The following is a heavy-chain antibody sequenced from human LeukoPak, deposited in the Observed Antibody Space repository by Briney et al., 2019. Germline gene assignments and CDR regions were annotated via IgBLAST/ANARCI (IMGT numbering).Heavy chain of an antibody. Sequence: GGSLRLSCAASGFTFSSYAMSWVRQAPGKGLEWVANIRQDGSEIYYLDSVKGRFTISRDNAKNSLYLQMNSLRAEDTAVYYCARDKAVGPTHLDYWGQGTLVTVSS. CDR3: ARDKAVGPTHLDY. CDR1: GFTFSSYA. J-gene: IGHJ4*02. V-gene: IGHV3-7*01. CDR2: IRQDGSEI. D-gene: IGHD1-26*01.